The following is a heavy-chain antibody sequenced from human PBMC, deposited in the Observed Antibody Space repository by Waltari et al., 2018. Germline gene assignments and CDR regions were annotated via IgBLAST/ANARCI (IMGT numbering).Heavy chain of an antibody. V-gene: IGHV4-39*07. CDR2: IYYSGST. D-gene: IGHD7-27*01. J-gene: IGHJ4*01. Sequence: QLQLQAAGPGLVKPSETLSLTCIVSGDSISSTPYYWGWIRQPPGKGLEWIGNIYYSGSTYCNPSLKSRVTISVDTSTNQFSLRLNSVTAADTAVYFCARDGSVNWGHFDFWGHGTLVTVSS. CDR1: GDSISSTPYY. CDR3: ARDGSVNWGHFDF.